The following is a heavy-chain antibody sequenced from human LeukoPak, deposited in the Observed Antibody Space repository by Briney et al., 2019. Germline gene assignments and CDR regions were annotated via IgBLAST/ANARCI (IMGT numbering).Heavy chain of an antibody. CDR3: AKAPLYYYDSSGYDPEYYFDY. D-gene: IGHD3-22*01. CDR2: ISGSGGST. CDR1: GFTFSTCA. Sequence: GGSLRLSCAASGFTFSTCAMTWVRQAPGKGLEWVSTISGSGGSTYYADSVKGRFTISRDNSKNTLYLQMNSLRAEDTAVYYCAKAPLYYYDSSGYDPEYYFDYWGQGTLVTVSS. J-gene: IGHJ4*02. V-gene: IGHV3-23*01.